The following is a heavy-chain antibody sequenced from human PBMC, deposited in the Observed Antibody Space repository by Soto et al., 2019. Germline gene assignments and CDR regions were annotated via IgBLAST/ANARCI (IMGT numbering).Heavy chain of an antibody. D-gene: IGHD3-9*01. CDR1: GYTFTTYY. V-gene: IGHV1-46*01. CDR2: INPTGGST. J-gene: IGHJ4*02. CDR3: ARAADLNYDILTGYYFDY. Sequence: RASVKVSCKASGYTFTTYYVHWVRQAPGQGLEWMGIINPTGGSTSYAQKFQGRVTMTRDTSTSTVYMELSSLRSEDAAVYYCARAADLNYDILTGYYFDYWGQGTLVTVSS.